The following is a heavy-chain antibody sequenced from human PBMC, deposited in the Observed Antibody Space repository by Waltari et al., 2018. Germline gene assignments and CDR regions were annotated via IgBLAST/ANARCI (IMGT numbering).Heavy chain of an antibody. Sequence: EVQLGESGGGLVQPGGSLSLSCAASGFTFSSSWMNWVRQAPGKGLEWVATIKQDGSEKDYVDSVNGRFTISRDNAKNSLFLQMSSLRAEDTAVYYCTRGGSMVRGGSIYWGQGTLVTVSS. CDR1: GFTFSSSW. V-gene: IGHV3-7*01. CDR2: IKQDGSEK. J-gene: IGHJ4*02. CDR3: TRGGSMVRGGSIY. D-gene: IGHD3-10*01.